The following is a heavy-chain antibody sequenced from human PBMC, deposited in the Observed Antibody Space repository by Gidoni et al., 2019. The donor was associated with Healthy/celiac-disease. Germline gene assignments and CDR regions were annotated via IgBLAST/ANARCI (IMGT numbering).Heavy chain of an antibody. Sequence: EVQLVASGGGLVTPGGSLRLSCAASGSTFSSYSMNWVRQAPVKGLEWVSSISSSSSYIYYADSVKGRFTISRDNAKNSLYLQMNSMRAEDTAVYYCARVILVTDGELGYCSSTSCPYYYYYGMDVWGQGTTVTVSS. CDR2: ISSSSSYI. CDR3: ARVILVTDGELGYCSSTSCPYYYYYGMDV. CDR1: GSTFSSYS. J-gene: IGHJ6*02. D-gene: IGHD2-2*01. V-gene: IGHV3-21*01.